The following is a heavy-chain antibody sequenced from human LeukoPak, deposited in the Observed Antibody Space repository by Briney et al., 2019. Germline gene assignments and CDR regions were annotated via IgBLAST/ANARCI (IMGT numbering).Heavy chain of an antibody. D-gene: IGHD5-18*01. CDR1: GFTFSAYA. Sequence: GGSLRLSCAASGFTFSAYAMSWVRQAPGKGLEWVSGISGSGGSTYYADSVKDRFTISRDNSKNTLYLQMNSLRAEDTAVYYCAKGSGYSYGWNYGMDVWGQGTTVTVSS. V-gene: IGHV3-23*01. CDR2: ISGSGGST. J-gene: IGHJ6*02. CDR3: AKGSGYSYGWNYGMDV.